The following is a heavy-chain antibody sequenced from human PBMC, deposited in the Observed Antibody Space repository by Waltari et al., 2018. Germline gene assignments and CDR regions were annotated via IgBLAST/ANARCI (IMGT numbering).Heavy chain of an antibody. CDR3: VKGDLSSAYAAGAAFDV. Sequence: EVSLLESGGGLVQPGGALRPSRVASEFTFSNYAMCWARQAPGKGLEWVSGLTGSGRSTYYADSVKGRFTISRDNSQNTLFLQMSSLRTDDTAVYYCVKGDLSSAYAAGAAFDVWGQGTMVTVSS. D-gene: IGHD3-22*01. J-gene: IGHJ3*01. V-gene: IGHV3-23*01. CDR1: EFTFSNYA. CDR2: LTGSGRST.